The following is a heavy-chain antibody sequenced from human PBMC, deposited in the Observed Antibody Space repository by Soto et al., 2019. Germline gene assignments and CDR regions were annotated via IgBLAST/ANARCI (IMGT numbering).Heavy chain of an antibody. CDR3: ARRNYDFWSGYYSPIWFDP. D-gene: IGHD3-3*01. CDR2: ISAYNGNT. CDR1: GYTFTSYG. V-gene: IGHV1-18*01. Sequence: ASVKVSCKASGYTFTSYGISWVRQAPGQGLEWMGWISAYNGNTNYAQKLQGRVTMTTDTSTSTACMELRSLRSDDTAVYYCARRNYDFWSGYYSPIWFDPWGQGTLVTVSS. J-gene: IGHJ5*02.